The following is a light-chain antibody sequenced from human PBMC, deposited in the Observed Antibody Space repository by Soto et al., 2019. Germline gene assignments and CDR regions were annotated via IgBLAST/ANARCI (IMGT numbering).Light chain of an antibody. Sequence: IQVTQSHSTLSASVGDRVTITCRASQSISSWLAWYQQKPGKAPKLLIYKASSLESGVPSRFSGSGSGTEFTLTISSLQPDDFATYYCHQYNSYRTFGQGTKVDI. V-gene: IGKV1-5*03. J-gene: IGKJ1*01. CDR2: KAS. CDR1: QSISSW. CDR3: HQYNSYRT.